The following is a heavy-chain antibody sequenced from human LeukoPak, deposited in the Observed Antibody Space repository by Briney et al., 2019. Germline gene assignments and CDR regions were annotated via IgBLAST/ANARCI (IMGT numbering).Heavy chain of an antibody. CDR2: IKQDGSEK. J-gene: IGHJ6*02. Sequence: PGGSLRLSCAASGFTFSSYWMNWVRQAPGKGLERVANIKQDGSEKYYVDSVKGRFTISRDNAKNSLYLQMNSLRAEDTAVYYCARDRVVPAAPTYYYYYGMDVWGQGTTVTVSS. V-gene: IGHV3-7*01. D-gene: IGHD2-2*01. CDR3: ARDRVVPAAPTYYYYYGMDV. CDR1: GFTFSSYW.